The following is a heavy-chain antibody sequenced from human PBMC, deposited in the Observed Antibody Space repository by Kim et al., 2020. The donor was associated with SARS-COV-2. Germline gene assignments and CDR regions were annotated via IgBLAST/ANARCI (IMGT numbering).Heavy chain of an antibody. CDR1: GGSISSSSYY. Sequence: SETLSLTCTVSGGSISSSSYYWGWIRQPPGKGLEWIGSIYYSGSTYYNPSLKSRVTISVDTSKNQFSLKLSSVTAADTAVYYCARHKLTAERWLQLANWFDPWGQATLVTVSS. J-gene: IGHJ5*02. D-gene: IGHD5-12*01. V-gene: IGHV4-39*01. CDR2: IYYSGST. CDR3: ARHKLTAERWLQLANWFDP.